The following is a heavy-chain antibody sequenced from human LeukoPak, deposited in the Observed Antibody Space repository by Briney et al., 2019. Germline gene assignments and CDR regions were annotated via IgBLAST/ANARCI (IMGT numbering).Heavy chain of an antibody. CDR2: IIPILGIA. CDR1: GGTFSRYA. J-gene: IGHJ4*02. D-gene: IGHD3-22*01. CDR3: ARDHEENYYDSSGSDFDY. V-gene: IGHV1-69*04. Sequence: GASVKVSCKASGGTFSRYAISWVRQAPGQGLEWMGRIIPILGIANYAQKFQGRVTITADKSTSTAYMELSSLRSEDTAVYYCARDHEENYYDSSGSDFDYWGQGTLVTVSS.